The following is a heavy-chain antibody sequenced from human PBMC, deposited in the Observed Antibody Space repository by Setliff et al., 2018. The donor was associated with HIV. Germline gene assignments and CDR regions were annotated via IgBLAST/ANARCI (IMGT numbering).Heavy chain of an antibody. V-gene: IGHV3-30*18. Sequence: GGSLRLSCGVAGFSFSDYGMHWVRQAPGKGLEWVAVISDDGHKEYYADSVKGRFTVSRDDSKNTLYLQMDSLRVDDTAAYYCAKGVKWLDPWGRGTQVTVSS. CDR2: ISDDGHKE. CDR3: AKGVKWLDP. J-gene: IGHJ5*02. D-gene: IGHD3-16*01. CDR1: GFSFSDYG.